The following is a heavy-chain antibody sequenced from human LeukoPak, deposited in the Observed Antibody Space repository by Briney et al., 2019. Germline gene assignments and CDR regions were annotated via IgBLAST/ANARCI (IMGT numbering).Heavy chain of an antibody. V-gene: IGHV3-30*02. J-gene: IGHJ4*02. CDR2: IRYDGSNK. CDR1: GFTFSSYG. D-gene: IGHD3-3*01. CDR3: ASMPDFITIFGVVNPSPFDY. Sequence: GGSLRLSCAASGFTFSSYGMHWVRQAPGKGLEWVAFIRYDGSNKYYADSVKGRFTISRDNSKNTLYLQMNSLRAEDTAVYYCASMPDFITIFGVVNPSPFDYWGQGTLVTVSS.